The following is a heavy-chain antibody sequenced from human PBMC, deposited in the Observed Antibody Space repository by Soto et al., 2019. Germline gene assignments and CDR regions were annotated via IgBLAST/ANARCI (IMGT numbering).Heavy chain of an antibody. Sequence: QVQLVQSGAEVKKPGSSVKVSCKASGGTFSSYTISWVRQAPGQGLEWMGRIIPILGIANYAHKFQGRVTITADKSTSTAYMELSSLRSEDTAVYYCASGSSSWYPSDIYYMDVWGKGTTVTVSS. CDR2: IIPILGIA. CDR3: ASGSSSWYPSDIYYMDV. J-gene: IGHJ6*03. CDR1: GGTFSSYT. D-gene: IGHD6-13*01. V-gene: IGHV1-69*02.